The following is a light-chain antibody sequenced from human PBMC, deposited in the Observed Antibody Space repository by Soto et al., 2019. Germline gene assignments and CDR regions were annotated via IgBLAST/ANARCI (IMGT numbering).Light chain of an antibody. V-gene: IGKV1-5*03. CDR2: EAS. CDR1: QNIYTW. CDR3: LQDYSFPWT. Sequence: DIQMTQSPATLSASVGDRVTITCRASQNIYTWLAWYQQKPGKAPKLLIYEASSLETGVPSRFSGSGSGTDFTLTISSLQPEDFATYYCLQDYSFPWTFGQGTKVDIK. J-gene: IGKJ1*01.